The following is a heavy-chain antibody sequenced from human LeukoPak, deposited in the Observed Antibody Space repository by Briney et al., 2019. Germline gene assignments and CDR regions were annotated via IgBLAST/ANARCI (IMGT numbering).Heavy chain of an antibody. V-gene: IGHV4-4*07. CDR2: IYTSGST. D-gene: IGHD5-12*01. Sequence: SETLSLTCTVSGGSISSYYGSWIRQPAGKGLEWIGRIYTSGSTNYNPSLKSRFTMSVDTSRNQFSLKLSSVTAADTAVYYCARDGGYSGYDYRAVGYYLDYWGQGTLVTVSS. CDR3: ARDGGYSGYDYRAVGYYLDY. CDR1: GGSISSYY. J-gene: IGHJ4*02.